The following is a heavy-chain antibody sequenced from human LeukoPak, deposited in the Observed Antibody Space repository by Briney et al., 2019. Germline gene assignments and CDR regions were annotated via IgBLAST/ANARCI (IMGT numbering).Heavy chain of an antibody. CDR3: ARDERIQLRNPYYYYGMDV. CDR2: IIPILGIA. J-gene: IGHJ6*02. V-gene: IGHV1-69*04. CDR1: GGTFSSYA. Sequence: SVKVSCKASGGTFSSYAISWVRQAPGQGLEWMGRIIPILGIANYAQKFQGRVTITADKSTSTAYMELSSLRSEDTAVYYCARDERIQLRNPYYYYGMDVWGQGTTVTVSS. D-gene: IGHD5-18*01.